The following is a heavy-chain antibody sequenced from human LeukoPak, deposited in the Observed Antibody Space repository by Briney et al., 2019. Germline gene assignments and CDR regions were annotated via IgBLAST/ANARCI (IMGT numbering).Heavy chain of an antibody. D-gene: IGHD2-2*01. J-gene: IGHJ4*02. CDR2: IKQDGSEK. Sequence: PGGTLRLSCTAAGLTFRNYWMGWVRQPPGRGLEWVANIKQDGSEKYYVDSVKGRFTISRDNAKNSLVLQMSSLRAEHTAVYYCARDTYASSGLDYWGQGTLVTVSS. V-gene: IGHV3-7*05. CDR1: GLTFRNYW. CDR3: ARDTYASSGLDY.